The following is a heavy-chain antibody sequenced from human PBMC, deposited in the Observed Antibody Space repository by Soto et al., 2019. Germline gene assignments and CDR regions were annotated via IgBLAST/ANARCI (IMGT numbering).Heavy chain of an antibody. CDR3: ARGSSGYISSWYYFDY. J-gene: IGHJ4*02. Sequence: CLRLSCAASGFTFTDYALSWVRQAPGKGLEWVATISGIGGSTYLADSVKGRLSISRDNSKDTVSLLMNSLRAEDTAVYFCARGSSGYISSWYYFDYWGRGTLVTVYS. V-gene: IGHV3-23*01. CDR1: GFTFTDYA. D-gene: IGHD6-13*01. CDR2: ISGIGGST.